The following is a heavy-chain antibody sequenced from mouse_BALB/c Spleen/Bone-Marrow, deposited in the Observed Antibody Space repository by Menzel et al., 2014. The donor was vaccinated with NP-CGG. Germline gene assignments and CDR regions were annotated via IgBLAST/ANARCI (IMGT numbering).Heavy chain of an antibody. CDR3: ARYYRYDGFAY. D-gene: IGHD2-14*01. CDR2: INLSTGYT. J-gene: IGHJ3*01. Sequence: VKLQESGAELAKPGASVKMSCKASGYTFTSYWMHWVKQRPGQGLEWIGYINLSTGYTEYNQKFKDKATLTADKSSSTAYMQLSSLTSEDSAVYYCARYYRYDGFAYWGQGTLVTVSA. V-gene: IGHV1-7*01. CDR1: GYTFTSYW.